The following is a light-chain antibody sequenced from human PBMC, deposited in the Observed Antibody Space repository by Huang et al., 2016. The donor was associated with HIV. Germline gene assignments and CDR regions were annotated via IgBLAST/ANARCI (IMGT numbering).Light chain of an antibody. J-gene: IGKJ1*01. Sequence: EIVLTQSPGTLSLSPGERATFSCRASQSVRGNYLAWYQQKPGQAPGLLIYGASSRATGIPDRFSGSGSGTDFTLTISRLEPEDFAVYYCQQYGRSLRTFGQGTKVEIK. CDR3: QQYGRSLRT. V-gene: IGKV3-20*01. CDR2: GAS. CDR1: QSVRGNY.